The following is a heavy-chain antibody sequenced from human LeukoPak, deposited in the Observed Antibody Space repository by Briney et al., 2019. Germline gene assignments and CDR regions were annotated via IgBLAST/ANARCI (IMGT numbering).Heavy chain of an antibody. D-gene: IGHD6-13*01. CDR1: GGSISNTNW. CDR2: VYHSGST. V-gene: IGHV4-4*02. CDR3: ARGAAAGTWRFDY. J-gene: IGHJ4*02. Sequence: SETLSLTCAVSGGSISNTNWWTWVRQPPGKGLEWIGEVYHSGSTNYTPSLKSRVTISVDTSKNQFSLKLSSVTAADTAVYYCARGAAAGTWRFDYWGQGTLVTVSS.